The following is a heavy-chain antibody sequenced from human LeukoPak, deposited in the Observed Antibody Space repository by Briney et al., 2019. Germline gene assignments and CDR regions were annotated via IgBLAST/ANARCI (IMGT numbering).Heavy chain of an antibody. Sequence: GGSLRLSCEASGFQFSSYGMHWVRQAPGKGLEWVSVIYTGGSTSYADSVEGRFTISRDSSKNTLFLQMNSLRVEDTAVYYCTRASTLRTGDAHWGQGTLVTVS. D-gene: IGHD7-27*01. CDR2: IYTGGST. V-gene: IGHV3-66*01. CDR1: GFQFSSYG. CDR3: TRASTLRTGDAH. J-gene: IGHJ4*02.